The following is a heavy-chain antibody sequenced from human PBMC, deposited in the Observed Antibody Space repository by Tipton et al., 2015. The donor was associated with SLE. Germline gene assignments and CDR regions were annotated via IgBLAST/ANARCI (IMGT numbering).Heavy chain of an antibody. J-gene: IGHJ4*02. Sequence: TLSLTCSISGSSITSSSHYWGWIRQPPGKGLEWIGSIYYTGTTYYNPSLKSRVTISVDTSKNQFSLKLSSVTAAGTAVYYCARLFSPTPYGDYVYFDYWGQGTLVTVSS. D-gene: IGHD4-17*01. CDR3: ARLFSPTPYGDYVYFDY. CDR2: IYYTGTT. CDR1: GSSITSSSHY. V-gene: IGHV4-39*07.